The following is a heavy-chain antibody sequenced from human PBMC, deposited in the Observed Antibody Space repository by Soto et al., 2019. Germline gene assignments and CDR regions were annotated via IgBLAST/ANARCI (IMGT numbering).Heavy chain of an antibody. CDR3: ASVGAPPPGYFDY. CDR1: GFTFSSYA. J-gene: IGHJ4*02. V-gene: IGHV3-30-3*01. D-gene: IGHD1-26*01. CDR2: ISYDGSNK. Sequence: PGGSLRLSCAASGFTFSSYAMHWVRQAPGKGLEWVAVISYDGSNKYYADSVKGRFTISRDNSKNTLYLQMNSLRAEDTAVYYCASVGAPPPGYFDYWGQGTLVTVSS.